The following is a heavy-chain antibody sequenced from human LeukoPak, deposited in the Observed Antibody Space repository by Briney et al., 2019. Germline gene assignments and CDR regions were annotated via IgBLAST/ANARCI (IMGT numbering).Heavy chain of an antibody. CDR1: GFTFSNYG. V-gene: IGHV3-7*02. Sequence: QSGGSLRLSCAASGFTFSNYGMNWVRQAPGKGLEWVANIKQDGSDKYYVDSVKGRFSISRDNAKNSLYLEMNSLRAEDTAVYYCTRGHLNSWGQGTLVTVSS. CDR2: IKQDGSDK. CDR3: TRGHLNS. J-gene: IGHJ4*02.